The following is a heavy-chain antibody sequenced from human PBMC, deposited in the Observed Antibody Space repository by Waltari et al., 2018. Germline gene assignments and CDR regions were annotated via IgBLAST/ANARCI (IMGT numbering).Heavy chain of an antibody. D-gene: IGHD6-19*01. CDR2: ITQDGSEK. V-gene: IGHV3-7*01. CDR3: ARAKPGYSSGRTPDY. Sequence: EVQLVESGGNLVQPGGSLRLSCGASGFTFSSYWMSWVRQAPGKGLEWVANITQDGSEKDYVDSVKGRFTIFRDNAKNPLYLQMNSLRAEDTAVYYWARAKPGYSSGRTPDYWGQGTLVTVSS. CDR1: GFTFSSYW. J-gene: IGHJ4*02.